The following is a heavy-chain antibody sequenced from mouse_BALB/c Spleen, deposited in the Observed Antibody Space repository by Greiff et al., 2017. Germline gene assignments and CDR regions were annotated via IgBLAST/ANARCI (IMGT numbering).Heavy chain of an antibody. CDR2: IYPGNVNT. CDR3: ARPATTGSSFLFAY. D-gene: IGHD1-1*01. J-gene: IGHJ3*01. CDR1: GYTFTNYY. V-gene: IGHV1S56*01. Sequence: QVQLQQSGPELVKPGASVRISCKASGYTFTNYYIHWVKQRPGQGLEWIGWIYPGNVNTKYNEKFKGKATLTADKSSSTAYMQLSSLTSEDSAVYFCARPATTGSSFLFAYWGQGTLVTVSA.